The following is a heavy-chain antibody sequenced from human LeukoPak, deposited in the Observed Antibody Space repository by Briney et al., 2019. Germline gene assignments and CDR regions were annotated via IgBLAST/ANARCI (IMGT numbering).Heavy chain of an antibody. J-gene: IGHJ4*02. V-gene: IGHV3-74*01. CDR1: GFTFSTYW. CDR3: ARGVATIMS. Sequence: GGSLRLSCAASGFTFSTYWMHWVRQAPGKGLVWVSRIDSDGSSTNYADSVKGRFTISRDNAKNTLYLQMNSLRDEDTAVYYCARGVATIMSWGQGTLVTVSS. D-gene: IGHD5-12*01. CDR2: IDSDGSST.